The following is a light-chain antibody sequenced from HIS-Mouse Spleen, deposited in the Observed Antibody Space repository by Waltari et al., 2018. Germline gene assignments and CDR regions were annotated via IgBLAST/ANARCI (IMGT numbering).Light chain of an antibody. J-gene: IGKJ1*01. V-gene: IGKV2-28*01. Sequence: DIVMTQSPLSLPVTPGEPASISCRSSQSLLHSNGYNYLDWYLQKPGQSPQLLIYLGSNRASGVPDRFSGSGSGTDSTMKISRVEAEDVGVYYCMQALQTWTFGQGTKVEIK. CDR3: MQALQTWT. CDR1: QSLLHSNGYNY. CDR2: LGS.